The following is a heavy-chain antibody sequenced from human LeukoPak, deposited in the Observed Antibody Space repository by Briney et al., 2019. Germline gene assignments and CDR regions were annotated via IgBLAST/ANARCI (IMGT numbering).Heavy chain of an antibody. D-gene: IGHD5-12*01. CDR1: GYTFTNYY. V-gene: IGHV1-46*01. CDR3: ARVGVATFTYWFDP. J-gene: IGHJ5*02. CDR2: INPSGGST. Sequence: WASVKVSCKASGYTFTNYYIHWVRQAPGQGLEWTGIINPSGGSTSYAQKFQGRVTMTRDTSTSTAYMELRSLRSDDTAVYYCARVGVATFTYWFDPWGQGTLVTVSS.